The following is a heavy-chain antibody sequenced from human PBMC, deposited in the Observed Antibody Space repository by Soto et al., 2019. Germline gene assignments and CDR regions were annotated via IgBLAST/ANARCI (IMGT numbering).Heavy chain of an antibody. J-gene: IGHJ4*02. CDR1: GGSISSSSYY. D-gene: IGHD2-21*01. CDR2: IYYSGST. Sequence: TLSLTCTVSGGSISSSSYYWGWIRQPPGKGLEWIGSIYYSGSTYYNPSLKSRVTISVDTSKNQFSLKLSSVTAADTAVYYCARRDFFDYWGQGTLVTVSS. V-gene: IGHV4-39*01. CDR3: ARRDFFDY.